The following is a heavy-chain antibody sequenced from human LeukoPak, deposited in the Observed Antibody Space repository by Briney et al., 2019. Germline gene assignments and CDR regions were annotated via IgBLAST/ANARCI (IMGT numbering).Heavy chain of an antibody. CDR3: ARGATLSETGYFDF. CDR2: IDHRGDT. V-gene: IGHV4-34*01. CDR1: GGSFSRYY. Sequence: KPSETLSLTCAVYGGSFSRYYWSWIRQSPGKGLEWIAEIDHRGDTNYNPSVKSRVTISVDTSKNQLSLKMRSLSAADTALYYCARGATLSETGYFDFWGQGTLVTVSP. J-gene: IGHJ4*03. D-gene: IGHD1-26*01.